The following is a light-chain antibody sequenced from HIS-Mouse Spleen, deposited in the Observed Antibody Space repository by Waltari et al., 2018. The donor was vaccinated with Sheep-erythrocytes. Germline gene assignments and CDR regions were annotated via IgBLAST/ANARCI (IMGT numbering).Light chain of an antibody. CDR1: SSDVGRYHY. Sequence: QSALTQPRSVSGSPGQSVTISCTGTSSDVGRYHYVSWYQQHPGKAPKLMIYDVSKRPSGVPDRFSGSKSGNTASLTISGLQAEDEADYYCCSYAGSYNHVFATGTKVTVL. V-gene: IGLV2-11*01. CDR2: DVS. CDR3: CSYAGSYNHV. J-gene: IGLJ1*01.